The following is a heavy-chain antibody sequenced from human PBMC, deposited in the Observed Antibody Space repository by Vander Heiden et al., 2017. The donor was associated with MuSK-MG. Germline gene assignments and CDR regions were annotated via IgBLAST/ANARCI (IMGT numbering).Heavy chain of an antibody. V-gene: IGHV1-69*06. CDR2: IIPIFGTP. Sequence: QVQLVQSGAEVKKPGSSVKVSCKASGGTFSSYAISWVRQAPGQGLEWMGGIIPIFGTPNYAQKVQGRVTITADKSTSTAHMELRRMRSEETAVYYCARYPAGNYGSGSYPWVQGSMVTVYS. D-gene: IGHD3-10*01. CDR3: ARYPAGNYGSGSYP. J-gene: IGHJ5*02. CDR1: GGTFSSYA.